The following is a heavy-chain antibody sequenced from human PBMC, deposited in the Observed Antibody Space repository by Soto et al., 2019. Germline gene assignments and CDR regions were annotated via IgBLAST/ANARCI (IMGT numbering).Heavy chain of an antibody. V-gene: IGHV1-69*01. J-gene: IGHJ6*02. CDR1: GGTFGSYA. CDR3: AREAPYCTSATSPKFYDMDV. Sequence: KVSCKASGGTFGSYAITWVRRAPGQGLEWLGGIIPILNSPAYAQKFQARVVITADEITNTAYMELNSLRFDDTAVYYCAREAPYCTSATSPKFYDMDVWGQGTTVTVSS. CDR2: IIPILNSP. D-gene: IGHD2-21*01.